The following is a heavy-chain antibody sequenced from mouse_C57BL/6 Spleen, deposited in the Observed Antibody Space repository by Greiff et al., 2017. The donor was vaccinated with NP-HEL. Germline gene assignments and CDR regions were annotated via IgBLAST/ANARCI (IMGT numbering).Heavy chain of an antibody. Sequence: VQLQESGAELVKPGASVKISCKASGYAFSSYWMNWVKQRPGKGLEWIGQIYPGDGDTNYNGKFKGKATLTADKSSSTAYMQLSSLTSEDSAVYFCARWAYDYDNAYWGQGTLVTVSA. CDR1: GYAFSSYW. D-gene: IGHD2-4*01. CDR2: IYPGDGDT. CDR3: ARWAYDYDNAY. J-gene: IGHJ3*01. V-gene: IGHV1-80*01.